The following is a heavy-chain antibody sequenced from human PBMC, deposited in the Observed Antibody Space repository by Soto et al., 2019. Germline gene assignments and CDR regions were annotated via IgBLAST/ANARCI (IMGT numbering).Heavy chain of an antibody. Sequence: PRESLKSSCKGSGYSFTSYWSGRVRQMPGKGLEWMGIIYPGDSDTRYSPSFQGQVTISADKSISTAYLQWSSLKASDTAMYYCAGGGVRGVITRTRDYYGMDVWGQGTTVTAP. CDR3: AGGGVRGVITRTRDYYGMDV. D-gene: IGHD3-10*01. V-gene: IGHV5-51*01. J-gene: IGHJ6*02. CDR2: IYPGDSDT. CDR1: GYSFTSYW.